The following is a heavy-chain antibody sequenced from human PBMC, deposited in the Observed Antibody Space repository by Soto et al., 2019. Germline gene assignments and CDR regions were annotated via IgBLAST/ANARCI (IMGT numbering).Heavy chain of an antibody. CDR1: GFTFSSYA. CDR2: ISYDGSNK. CDR3: AREGATVDY. J-gene: IGHJ4*02. V-gene: IGHV3-30-3*01. Sequence: QVQLVESGGGVVQPGRSLRLSCAASGFTFSSYAMHWVRQAPGKGLEWVAVISYDGSNKYYADSVKGRFTISRDNSKNTLYLQLNSLRAEDTAVYYCAREGATVDYWAREPWSPSPQ. D-gene: IGHD1-26*01.